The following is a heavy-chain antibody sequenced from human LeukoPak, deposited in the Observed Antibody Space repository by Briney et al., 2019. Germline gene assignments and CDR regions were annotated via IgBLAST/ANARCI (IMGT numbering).Heavy chain of an antibody. CDR1: GFTVSTNY. D-gene: IGHD1-26*01. CDR3: ARDRLVGAGLGRYFDY. V-gene: IGHV3-66*02. Sequence: PGGSLRLSCAASGFTVSTNYMSWVRQAPGKGLEWVSVVYADGSTYYADSVKGRFSISRDNSKNTLFLQMSSLRAEDTAVYYCARDRLVGAGLGRYFDYWGQGSLVTVSS. CDR2: VYADGST. J-gene: IGHJ4*02.